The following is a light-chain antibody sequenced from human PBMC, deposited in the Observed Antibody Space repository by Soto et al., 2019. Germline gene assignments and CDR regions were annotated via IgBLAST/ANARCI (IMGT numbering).Light chain of an antibody. CDR1: QSISSY. J-gene: IGKJ5*01. V-gene: IGKV1-33*01. Sequence: DIQMTQSPSSLSASVGDRVTITCRASQSISSYLNWYQQQPGKTPKLLIYDASNLEAGVPSRFSGSGSGTDFTLTINILQPEDIATYYCQQYNSLTLTFGQGTRLEI. CDR3: QQYNSLTLT. CDR2: DAS.